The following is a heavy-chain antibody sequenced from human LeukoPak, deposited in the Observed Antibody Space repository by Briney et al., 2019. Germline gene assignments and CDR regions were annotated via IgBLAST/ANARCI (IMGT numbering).Heavy chain of an antibody. V-gene: IGHV4-59*01. J-gene: IGHJ4*02. CDR3: ARGNTMVRGAHFDY. CDR1: GGSISSYY. Sequence: PSETLSLTCTVSGGSISSYYWSWIRQPPGKGLEWIGYIYYSGSTNYNPSLKSRVTISVDTSKNQFSLKLSSVTAADTAVYYCARGNTMVRGAHFDYWGQGTLVTVSS. CDR2: IYYSGST. D-gene: IGHD3-10*01.